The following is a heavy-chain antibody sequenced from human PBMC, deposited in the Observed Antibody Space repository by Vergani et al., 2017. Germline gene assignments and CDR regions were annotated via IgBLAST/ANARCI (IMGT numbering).Heavy chain of an antibody. J-gene: IGHJ4*02. CDR1: EYSFGNYW. V-gene: IGHV5-51*01. Sequence: EVELVQSGPEMRKPGESVKISCKGSEYSFGNYWIGWVRQMPGKGLEWMGIIYPADSDTRYSPSFQGQVTISADKSISTAFLQWDSLKASDTALCYCARHTTYTDSWGQGTLVTVSS. CDR3: ARHTTYTDS. D-gene: IGHD1-1*01. CDR2: IYPADSDT.